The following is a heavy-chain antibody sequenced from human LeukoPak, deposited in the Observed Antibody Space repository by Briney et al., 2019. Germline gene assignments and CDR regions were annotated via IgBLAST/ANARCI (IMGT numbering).Heavy chain of an antibody. CDR2: IYYSGST. J-gene: IGHJ6*03. D-gene: IGHD2-2*02. V-gene: IGHV4-59*01. CDR1: GGSISSYY. CDR3: ARVGYCSSTSCYTGYYYMDV. Sequence: PSETLSLTCTVSGGSISSYYWSWIRQPPGKGLEWIGHIYYSGSTNYNPSLKSRVTISVDTSKNQFSLKLSSVTAADTAVYYCARVGYCSSTSCYTGYYYMDVWGKGTTVTVSS.